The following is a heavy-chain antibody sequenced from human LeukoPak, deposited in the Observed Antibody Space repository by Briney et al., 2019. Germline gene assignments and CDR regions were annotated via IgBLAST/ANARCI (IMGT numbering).Heavy chain of an antibody. Sequence: PGGSLRLSCAASGCTFSNAWMSWVRQAPGKGLEWVGRIRSKTDGGTTDYAAPVKGRFTISRDDSKNTLYLQMNSLKTEDTAVYYCTKTTSGSFDYWGQGTLVTVSS. CDR2: IRSKTDGGTT. CDR1: GCTFSNAW. V-gene: IGHV3-15*01. CDR3: TKTTSGSFDY. J-gene: IGHJ4*02. D-gene: IGHD5-12*01.